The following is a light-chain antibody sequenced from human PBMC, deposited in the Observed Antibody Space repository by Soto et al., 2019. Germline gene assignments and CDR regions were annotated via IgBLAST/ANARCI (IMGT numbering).Light chain of an antibody. CDR3: NSYTSSRTWV. CDR1: SSDIGGYNY. Sequence: QPASVSGSPGQSITISCTGTSSDIGGYNYVSWYQQHPGKAPKLMIYDVSNRPSGISNRFSGSKSGNTASLTISGLQAEDEADYYCNSYTSSRTWVFGGGTKLTVL. CDR2: DVS. J-gene: IGLJ3*02. V-gene: IGLV2-14*03.